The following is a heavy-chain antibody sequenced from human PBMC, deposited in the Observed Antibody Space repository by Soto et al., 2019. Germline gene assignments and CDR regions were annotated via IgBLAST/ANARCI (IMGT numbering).Heavy chain of an antibody. CDR2: IDHSGIT. V-gene: IGHV4-34*02. J-gene: IGHJ3*02. Sequence: QVQLQQWGAGLLKPSETLSLSCAVYGGSFSGYYWTWIRQSPGKGLEWIGEIDHSGITNYDPSLKSRFTLSVDTSKNQFSLMLSSVTAADTAVYYCARPSVRHGAFDIWGQGTMVTVSS. CDR3: ARPSVRHGAFDI. CDR1: GGSFSGYY. D-gene: IGHD6-19*01.